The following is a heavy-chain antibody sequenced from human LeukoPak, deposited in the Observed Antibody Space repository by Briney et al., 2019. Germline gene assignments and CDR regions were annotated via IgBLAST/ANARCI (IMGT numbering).Heavy chain of an antibody. CDR1: GFTFPISA. V-gene: IGHV1-58*01. CDR3: AAAYSGSYVPVGY. Sequence: SVQVSCKASGFTFPISAVQWVRQARGQRLEWIGWLVVGSGNTNYAQKFQERVTITRDMSTSTAYMELSSLRSEDTAVYYCAAAYSGSYVPVGYWGQGTLVTVSS. D-gene: IGHD1-26*01. J-gene: IGHJ4*02. CDR2: LVVGSGNT.